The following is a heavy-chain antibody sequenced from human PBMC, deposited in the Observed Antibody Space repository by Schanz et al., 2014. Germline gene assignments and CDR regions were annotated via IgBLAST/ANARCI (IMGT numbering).Heavy chain of an antibody. CDR3: ARDFSAYVGNYFDY. J-gene: IGHJ4*02. D-gene: IGHD3-16*01. CDR2: VNPSVRGT. V-gene: IGHV1-46*01. CDR1: GYTLSAYS. Sequence: QVQLVQSGAELRKPGASVKVSCKASGYTLSAYSLHWVRQAPGQGLEWMGIVNPSVRGTHFAREFQGRVTVTTDTSTSPSYMERTNLKFDDTAVYYCARDFSAYVGNYFDYWGQGTLVTVSS.